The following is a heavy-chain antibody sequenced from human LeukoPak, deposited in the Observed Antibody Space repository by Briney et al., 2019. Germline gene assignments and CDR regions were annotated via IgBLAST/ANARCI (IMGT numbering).Heavy chain of an antibody. Sequence: GGSLRLSCAASGFTFSDYYMSWIRQAPGKGLEWVSYISSSGSTIYYADSLKGRFTISRDNAKNSLYLQMNSLRAEDTAVYYCARDSGYSGYDTLFDYWGQGTLVTVSS. CDR3: ARDSGYSGYDTLFDY. J-gene: IGHJ4*02. D-gene: IGHD5-12*01. V-gene: IGHV3-11*01. CDR1: GFTFSDYY. CDR2: ISSSGSTI.